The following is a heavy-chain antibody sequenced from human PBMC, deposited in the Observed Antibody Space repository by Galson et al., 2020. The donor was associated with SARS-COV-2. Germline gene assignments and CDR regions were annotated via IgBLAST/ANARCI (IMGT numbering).Heavy chain of an antibody. CDR3: ARLGASGGYYYYYGMGG. CDR1: GYTFTGYY. CDR2: INPTSGGT. J-gene: IGHJ6*02. Sequence: ASVKVSCKASGYTFTGYYMHWVRQAPGQGLEWMGWINPTSGGTNYAQKFQGRVTMTRDTSISTAYMELSRLRSDDTAVYYCARLGASGGYYYYYGMGGWGPGTTVPVSS. D-gene: IGHD1-26*01. V-gene: IGHV1-2*02.